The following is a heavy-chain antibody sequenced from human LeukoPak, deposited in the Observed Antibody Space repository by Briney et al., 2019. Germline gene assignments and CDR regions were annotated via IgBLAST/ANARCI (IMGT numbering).Heavy chain of an antibody. D-gene: IGHD6-19*01. CDR3: AKDWSPRWLVLRDDSEYFHH. J-gene: IGHJ1*01. V-gene: IGHV3-23*01. CDR1: GFTFSSYA. Sequence: GGSLRLSCAASGFTFSSYALSWVRQAPGKGMEWVSTVSGSGHTTHYADSVKGRFTISRDNSKSTVYLQMSSLRVEDTAVYTCAKDWSPRWLVLRDDSEYFHHWGQGTLVTVSS. CDR2: VSGSGHTT.